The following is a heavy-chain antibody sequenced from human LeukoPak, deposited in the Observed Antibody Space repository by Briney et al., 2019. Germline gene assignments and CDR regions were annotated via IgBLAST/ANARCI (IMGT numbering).Heavy chain of an antibody. Sequence: SETLFLTCTVSGGSISSYYWGWIRQPPGKGLEWIGSIYYSGSTYYNPSLKSRVTISVDTSKNQFSLKLSSVTAADTAVYYCARKDSPCDILTGYYSEGYFDYWGQGTLVTVSS. CDR2: IYYSGST. CDR3: ARKDSPCDILTGYYSEGYFDY. V-gene: IGHV4-39*07. CDR1: GGSISSYY. J-gene: IGHJ4*02. D-gene: IGHD3-9*01.